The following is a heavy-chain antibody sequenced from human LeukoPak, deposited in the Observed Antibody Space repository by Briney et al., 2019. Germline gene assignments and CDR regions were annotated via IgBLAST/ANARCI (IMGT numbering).Heavy chain of an antibody. V-gene: IGHV4-4*07. CDR2: IYSTGTT. Sequence: PSETLSLTCTVSGASITGHYWSWLRQPAGKALEWLGRIYSTGTTAYNASFTSRLTMSVDTYKSQLSLKLNSVTAADTAVYYCVRVGEIWSNGGYFDSWGQGNPVTVSS. J-gene: IGHJ4*01. D-gene: IGHD3-16*01. CDR1: GASITGHY. CDR3: VRVGEIWSNGGYFDS.